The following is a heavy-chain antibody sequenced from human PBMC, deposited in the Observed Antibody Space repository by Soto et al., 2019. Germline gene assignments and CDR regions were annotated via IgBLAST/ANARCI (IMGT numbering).Heavy chain of an antibody. D-gene: IGHD2-15*01. J-gene: IGHJ6*02. CDR1: GFTFSSYG. CDR2: ISYDGSNK. Sequence: PGGSLRLSCAASGFTFSSYGMHWVRQAPGKGLEWVAVISYDGSNKYYVDSVKGRFTISRDNSKNTLYLQMNSLRAEDTAVYYCAKDVFDCSGGSCYLTAPYGMDVWGQGTTVTVSS. CDR3: AKDVFDCSGGSCYLTAPYGMDV. V-gene: IGHV3-30*18.